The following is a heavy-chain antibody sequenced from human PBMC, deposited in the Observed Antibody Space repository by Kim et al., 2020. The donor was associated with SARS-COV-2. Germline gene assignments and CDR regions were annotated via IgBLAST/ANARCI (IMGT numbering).Heavy chain of an antibody. J-gene: IGHJ4*02. CDR2: ISSSGSTI. V-gene: IGHV3-48*03. D-gene: IGHD6-19*01. Sequence: GGSLRLSCAASGFTFSSYEMNWVRQAPGKGLEWVSYISSSGSTIYYADSVKGRFTISRDNAKNSLYLQMNSLRAEDTAVYYCARETSSGWILRAPGPGYFDYWGQGTLVTVSS. CDR1: GFTFSSYE. CDR3: ARETSSGWILRAPGPGYFDY.